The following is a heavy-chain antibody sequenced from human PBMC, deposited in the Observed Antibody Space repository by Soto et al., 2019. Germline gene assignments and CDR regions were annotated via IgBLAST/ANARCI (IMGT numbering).Heavy chain of an antibody. J-gene: IGHJ5*02. Sequence: QVPLVQSGAEVKKPGSSVKVSCKASGGTFSSYAISWVRQAPGQGLEWMGGIIPIFGTANYAQKFQGRVTITADESTSTAYMELSSLRSEDTAVYYCVPSYDSSGYYVSPWFDPWGQGTLVTVSS. D-gene: IGHD3-22*01. CDR2: IIPIFGTA. V-gene: IGHV1-69*01. CDR1: GGTFSSYA. CDR3: VPSYDSSGYYVSPWFDP.